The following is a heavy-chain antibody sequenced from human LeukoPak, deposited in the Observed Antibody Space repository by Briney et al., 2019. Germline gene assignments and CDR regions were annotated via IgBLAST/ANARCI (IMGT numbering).Heavy chain of an antibody. CDR2: IYYSGST. J-gene: IGHJ4*02. CDR3: ATGPYYYDSSGYVDY. V-gene: IGHV4-30-4*01. Sequence: SQTLSLTCTVSGGSISSGDYYWSWIRQPPGKGLEWIGYIYYSGSTYYNPSLKSRVTISVDTSKNQFSLKLSSVTAADTAVYYCATGPYYYDSSGYVDYWGQGTLVTVSS. CDR1: GGSISSGDYY. D-gene: IGHD3-22*01.